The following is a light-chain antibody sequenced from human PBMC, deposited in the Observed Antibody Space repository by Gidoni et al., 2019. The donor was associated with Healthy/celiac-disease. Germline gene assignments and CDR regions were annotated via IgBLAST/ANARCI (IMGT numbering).Light chain of an antibody. J-gene: IGLJ2*01. V-gene: IGLV2-23*01. CDR3: CSYAGSSTVV. CDR2: EGS. CDR1: SSDVGSYNL. Sequence: QSALPQPASVSGSPGQSITISCTGTSSDVGSYNLVSWYHKHTDKAPKLMISEGSKRPSGVAKRFSGSKSGNTASLTISGLQAEDEADYYCCSYAGSSTVVFGGGTKLTVL.